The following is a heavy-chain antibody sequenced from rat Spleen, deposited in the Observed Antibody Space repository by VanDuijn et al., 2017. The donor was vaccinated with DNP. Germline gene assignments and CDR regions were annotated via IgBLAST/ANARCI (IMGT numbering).Heavy chain of an antibody. Sequence: EVKLVESGGGLVQPGRSLKLSCAASGFNFNDYWMGWVRQAPGKGLEWIGKINKDSRKINYIPSLKEKINISRDNVQNTLYLQMSKVGSEDTAIYYCAKGPNYGGWSDYFDYWGQGVMVTVSS. CDR1: GFNFNDYW. J-gene: IGHJ2*01. CDR3: AKGPNYGGWSDYFDY. D-gene: IGHD1-11*01. CDR2: INKDSRKI. V-gene: IGHV4-2*01.